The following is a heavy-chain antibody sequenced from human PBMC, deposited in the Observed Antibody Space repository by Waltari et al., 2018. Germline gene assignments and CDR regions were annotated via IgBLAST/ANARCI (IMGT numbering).Heavy chain of an antibody. D-gene: IGHD2-15*01. CDR1: GYTFTSYD. V-gene: IGHV1-8*01. CDR2: MNTNSGNT. CDR3: ARRPRGYCSGGSCYGYYYYMDV. Sequence: QVQLVQSGAEVKKPGASVKVSCKASGYTFTSYDINWVRQATGQGLEWMGWMNTNSGNTGYAQKFQGRVTMTMNTSISTAYMELSSLRSEDTAVYYCARRPRGYCSGGSCYGYYYYMDVWGKGTTVTVSS. J-gene: IGHJ6*03.